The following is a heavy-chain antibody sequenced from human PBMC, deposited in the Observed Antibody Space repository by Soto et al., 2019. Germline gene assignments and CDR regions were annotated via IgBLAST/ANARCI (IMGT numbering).Heavy chain of an antibody. CDR2: IKAGGGDT. J-gene: IGHJ4*02. CDR1: GFTFSIFP. V-gene: IGHV3-23*01. CDR3: KRDVVASSPPGADY. Sequence: EVQLLGSGGGLVRPGGSLSLSCAASGFTFSIFPMSWVRQAPGKGPEWVAAIKAGGGDTYYADSVKGRFTISRDNSENILYLQMNSLTVEDTAMYYCKRDVVASSPPGADYWGQGTLVTVSS. D-gene: IGHD5-12*01.